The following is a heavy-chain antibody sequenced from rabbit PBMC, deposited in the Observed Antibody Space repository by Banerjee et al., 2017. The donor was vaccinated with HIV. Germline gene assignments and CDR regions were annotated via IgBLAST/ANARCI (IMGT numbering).Heavy chain of an antibody. CDR2: ISTGDGST. CDR1: GFTISSSY. D-gene: IGHD4-1*01. CDR3: ARDVIWGDWEL. J-gene: IGHJ3*01. V-gene: IGHV1S7*01. Sequence: QLKETGGGLVQPGGSLTLSCTASGFTISSSYWMSWVRQAPGKGLEWIGYISTGDGSTYYASWVNGRFTISSDNAQNTLYLQLNSLTAADTATYFCARDVIWGDWELWGQGTLVTVS.